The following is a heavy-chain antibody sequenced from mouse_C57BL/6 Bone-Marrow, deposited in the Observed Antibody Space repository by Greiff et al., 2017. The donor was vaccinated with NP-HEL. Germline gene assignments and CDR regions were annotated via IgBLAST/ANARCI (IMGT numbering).Heavy chain of an antibody. Sequence: EVKVVESGGGLVKPGGSLKLSCAASGFTFSSYAISDGGSYTYYPDNVKGRFTISRDNAKNNLYLHMSHLKSEDKAMYYCARDDGYYGCCFDYWGQGTTLTVSS. CDR2: SDGGSYT. D-gene: IGHD2-3*01. J-gene: IGHJ2*01. CDR3: ARDDGYYGCCFDY. CDR1: GFTFSSYA. V-gene: IGHV5-4*01.